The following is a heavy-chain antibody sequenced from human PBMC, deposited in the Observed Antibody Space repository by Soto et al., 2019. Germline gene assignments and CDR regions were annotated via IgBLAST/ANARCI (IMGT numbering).Heavy chain of an antibody. V-gene: IGHV3-7*01. CDR3: VRGCGRSSCPYSRDV. D-gene: IGHD6-13*01. CDR1: GFTFSTYW. Sequence: GGSLRLSCEASGFTFSTYWMSWVRQAPGKGLEWVAIIKQDGSDKYYVDSVRGRFTISRDNAESSLYLQMSSLRAGDMSFYYFVRGCGRSSCPYSRDVWGKATTVTVSS. CDR2: IKQDGSDK. J-gene: IGHJ6*04.